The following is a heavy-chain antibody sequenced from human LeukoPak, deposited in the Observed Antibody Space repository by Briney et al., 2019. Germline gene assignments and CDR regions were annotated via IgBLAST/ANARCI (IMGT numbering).Heavy chain of an antibody. CDR1: GFIFRSYW. Sequence: PGGSLRLSCEVSGFIFRSYWMDWVRQAPGRRLEWVANINQDGSEKYFVDSVKGRFTISRDNAKSSLYLQMNSLRAEDTAVYFCSRALEVWGKGTTVTVST. V-gene: IGHV3-7*01. CDR3: SRALEV. J-gene: IGHJ6*04. CDR2: INQDGSEK.